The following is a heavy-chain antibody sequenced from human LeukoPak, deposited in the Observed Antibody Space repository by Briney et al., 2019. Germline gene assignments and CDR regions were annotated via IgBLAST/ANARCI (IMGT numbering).Heavy chain of an antibody. CDR2: ISAYNGNT. Sequence: ASVKVSCKASGYTFTSYGIGWVRQAPGQGLEWMGWISAYNGNTNYAQKLQGRVTMTTDTSTSTAYMELRSLRSDDTAVYYCARPYSSGWSPDAFDIWGQGTMVTVSS. CDR3: ARPYSSGWSPDAFDI. V-gene: IGHV1-18*01. J-gene: IGHJ3*02. CDR1: GYTFTSYG. D-gene: IGHD6-19*01.